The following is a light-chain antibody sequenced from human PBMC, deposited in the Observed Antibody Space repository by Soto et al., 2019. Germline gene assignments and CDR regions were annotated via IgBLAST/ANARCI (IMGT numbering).Light chain of an antibody. CDR1: QSLNRW. V-gene: IGKV1-5*01. Sequence: DIEMSQSHSSLSASVGYRATISCRASQSLNRWLAWYQQKPGKAPKLLIYDASSLQSGVPSRFSGSASATEFALTISSLQPDDTATYYCQQYNSFWTVGQGTKVEIK. CDR2: DAS. CDR3: QQYNSFWT. J-gene: IGKJ1*01.